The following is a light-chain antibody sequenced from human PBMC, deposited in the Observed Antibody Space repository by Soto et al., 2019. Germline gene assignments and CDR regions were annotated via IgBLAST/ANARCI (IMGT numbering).Light chain of an antibody. CDR2: AIS. V-gene: IGKV1-9*01. J-gene: IGKJ5*01. Sequence: DIQLTQSPSFLSSSVGERATITCRASQGISSYLAWYQQKPGQAPTLLIYAISTLPSGVPSRFSGSGSGTEFTLTISSLQPEDFAIYYCQQHTSYPITFGQGTRVEIK. CDR1: QGISSY. CDR3: QQHTSYPIT.